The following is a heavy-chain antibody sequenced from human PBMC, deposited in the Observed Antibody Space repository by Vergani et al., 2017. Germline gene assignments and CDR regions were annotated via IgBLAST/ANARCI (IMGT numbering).Heavy chain of an antibody. CDR3: ATWPYKYGSGWPPRDY. Sequence: QVQLVQSGAEVKKPGASVKVFCKASGHTFSGYYMHWVRQAPGQGHVWRGWINPNSGGTNYAQKFQGRVTMTRDTSISTAYMALSRLRSDDTAVYYCATWPYKYGSGWPPRDYWGQGTLVTVSP. D-gene: IGHD3-10*01. CDR2: INPNSGGT. V-gene: IGHV1-2*02. CDR1: GHTFSGYY. J-gene: IGHJ4*02.